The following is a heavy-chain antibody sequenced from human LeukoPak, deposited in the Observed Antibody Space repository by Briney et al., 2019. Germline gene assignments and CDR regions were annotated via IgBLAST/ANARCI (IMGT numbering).Heavy chain of an antibody. CDR1: GGSLSGYY. V-gene: IGHV4-34*01. Sequence: PSETLSLTCAVYGGSLSGYYWSWIRQPPGKGLEWIGEINHSGSTNYNPSLKSRVTLSVDASKNHISLKVRSVSAADTAVYYCARGGEWLESWGQGTLVTVSS. J-gene: IGHJ4*02. CDR3: ARGGEWLES. CDR2: INHSGST. D-gene: IGHD3-10*01.